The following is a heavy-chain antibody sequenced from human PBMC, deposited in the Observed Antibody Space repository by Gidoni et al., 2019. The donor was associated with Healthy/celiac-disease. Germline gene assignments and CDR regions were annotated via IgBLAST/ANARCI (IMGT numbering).Heavy chain of an antibody. Sequence: GKGLEWIGEINHSGSTNYNPSLKSRVTISVDTSKNQFSLKLSSVTAADTAVYYCARHRYRPAVGRHWEYYYYYGMDVWGQGTTVTVSS. J-gene: IGHJ6*02. CDR3: ARHRYRPAVGRHWEYYYYYGMDV. CDR2: INHSGST. D-gene: IGHD3-16*02. V-gene: IGHV4-34*01.